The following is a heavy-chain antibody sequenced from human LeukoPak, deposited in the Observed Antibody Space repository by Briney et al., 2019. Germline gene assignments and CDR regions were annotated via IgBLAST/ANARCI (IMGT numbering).Heavy chain of an antibody. V-gene: IGHV3-15*01. Sequence: GGSLRLSCAACGFTFSNAWMSWVRQAPGKGLEWVGRIKSKTDGGTTDYAAPVKGRFTISRDDSKNTLYLQMNSLKTEDTAVYYCTTGYNWNYAYAFDIWGQGTMVTVSS. CDR2: IKSKTDGGTT. CDR3: TTGYNWNYAYAFDI. J-gene: IGHJ3*02. D-gene: IGHD1-7*01. CDR1: GFTFSNAW.